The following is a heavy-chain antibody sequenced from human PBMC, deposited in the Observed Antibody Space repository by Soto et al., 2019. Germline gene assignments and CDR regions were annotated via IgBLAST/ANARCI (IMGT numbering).Heavy chain of an antibody. Sequence: SETLSLTCTVSGGSISSNSYYWDWIRQPPGKGLEWIGSMYYSGATYHNPSLQSRVTISVDTSKNQFSLHLCSVTAADTAVYSCARHAAYDSVWGKSDGSDYWGQGTRVTASS. V-gene: IGHV4-39*01. J-gene: IGHJ4*02. CDR3: ARHAAYDSVWGKSDGSDY. D-gene: IGHD3-16*01. CDR1: GGSISSNSYY. CDR2: MYYSGAT.